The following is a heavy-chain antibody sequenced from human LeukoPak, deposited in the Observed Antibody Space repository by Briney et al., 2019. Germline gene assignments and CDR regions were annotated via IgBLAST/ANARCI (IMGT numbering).Heavy chain of an antibody. Sequence: SETLSLTPTVSGGSICSYSWGCIRQRPRRGQGWIWRIYTSGSTNYNPSLKSRVTMSVDTSKNQFSLMLSYVTAADTAVYYCAIDSYESSGYLGFDIWGEGTKVTVSS. V-gene: IGHV4-4*07. CDR1: GGSICSYS. J-gene: IGHJ3*02. CDR3: AIDSYESSGYLGFDI. D-gene: IGHD3-22*01. CDR2: IYTSGST.